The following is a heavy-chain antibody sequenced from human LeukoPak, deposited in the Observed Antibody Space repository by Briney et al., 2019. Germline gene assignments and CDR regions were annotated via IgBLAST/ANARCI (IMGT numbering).Heavy chain of an antibody. J-gene: IGHJ4*02. CDR1: GFTFDDYA. CDR3: AKGYCSSTSCYEDY. V-gene: IGHV3-9*01. D-gene: IGHD2-2*01. Sequence: PGGSLRLSCAASGFTFDDYAMHWVRQAPGKGLEWVSGICWNSGSIRYADSVKGRFTNSRENAKNALYLQMNSLRAEDTALYYCAKGYCSSTSCYEDYWGQGTLVTVSS. CDR2: ICWNSGSI.